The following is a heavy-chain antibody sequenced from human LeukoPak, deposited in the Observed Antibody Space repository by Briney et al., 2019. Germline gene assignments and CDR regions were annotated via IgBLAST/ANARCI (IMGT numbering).Heavy chain of an antibody. CDR1: GYTFTDYY. V-gene: IGHV1-2*02. D-gene: IGHD6-13*01. Sequence: GASVKVSCKPSGYTFTDYYMHWVRQAPGQGLEWMGWINPNSGGTNYAQKFQGRVTMTRDTSINTAYMDLSRLRSDDTAVYYCARASEFLSSWSEFDYWGQGTLVTVSS. CDR3: ARASEFLSSWSEFDY. J-gene: IGHJ4*02. CDR2: INPNSGGT.